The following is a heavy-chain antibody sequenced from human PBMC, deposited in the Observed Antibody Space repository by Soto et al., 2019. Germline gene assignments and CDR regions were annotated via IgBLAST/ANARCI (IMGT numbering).Heavy chain of an antibody. D-gene: IGHD6-13*01. Sequence: ASVKVSCKASGNTFTSYAMHWVRQAPGQRLEWMGWINAGNGNTKYSQKFQGRVTITRDTSASTAYMELSSLRSEDTAVYYCAIWSIAAAGSDLFDPWGQGTPVIVSA. J-gene: IGHJ5*02. CDR3: AIWSIAAAGSDLFDP. CDR2: INAGNGNT. V-gene: IGHV1-3*01. CDR1: GNTFTSYA.